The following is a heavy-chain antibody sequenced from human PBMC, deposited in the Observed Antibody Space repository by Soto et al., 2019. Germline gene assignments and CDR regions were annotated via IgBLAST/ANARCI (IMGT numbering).Heavy chain of an antibody. Sequence: XVSLRLSCAASGFTFSDYYMSWIRQAPGKGLEWVSYISSSGSTIYYADSVKGRFTISRDNAKNSLYLQMNSLRAEDTAVYYCERVSGNYVNWFDPWGQGTPVTVSS. CDR3: ERVSGNYVNWFDP. CDR2: ISSSGSTI. V-gene: IGHV3-11*01. D-gene: IGHD1-7*01. CDR1: GFTFSDYY. J-gene: IGHJ5*02.